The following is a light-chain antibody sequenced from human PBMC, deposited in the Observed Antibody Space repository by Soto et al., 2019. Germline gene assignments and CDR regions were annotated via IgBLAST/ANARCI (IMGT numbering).Light chain of an antibody. CDR3: QQYGSSPLT. J-gene: IGKJ4*01. CDR1: QSVSSSY. V-gene: IGKV3-20*01. CDR2: GAS. Sequence: EIVFTQSPGTLSLSPGERATLSCSASQSVSSSYLAWYQQKPGQAPRLLIYGASSRATGIPGRFSGSGSGTDFTLTISRLEPEDFAVYYCQQYGSSPLTFGGGTKVDIK.